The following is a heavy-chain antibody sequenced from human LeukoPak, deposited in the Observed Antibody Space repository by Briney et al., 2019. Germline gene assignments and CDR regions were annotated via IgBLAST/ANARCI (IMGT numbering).Heavy chain of an antibody. CDR3: TTYRQQLAFDT. J-gene: IGHJ4*02. Sequence: SETLSLTCTVSGASMSSYYWSWIRQSAGKGLEWIGRIYADGSTNYSPSLKSRVTMSVDTSKKQFSLKLNSVTAADTAVYYCTTYRQQLAFDTWGQGTLVTVSS. D-gene: IGHD6-13*01. CDR1: GASMSSYY. V-gene: IGHV4-4*07. CDR2: IYADGST.